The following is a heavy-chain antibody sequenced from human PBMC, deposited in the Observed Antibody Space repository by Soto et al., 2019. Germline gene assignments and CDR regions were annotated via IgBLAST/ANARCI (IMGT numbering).Heavy chain of an antibody. CDR2: IRSKAYGGTT. V-gene: IGHV3-49*03. CDR1: GFTFGDYA. CDR3: TRDYDSSGYYYYYYGMDV. Sequence: GGSLRLSCTASGFTFGDYAMSWFRQAPGKGLEWVGFIRSKAYGGTTEYAASVKGRFTISRDDSKSIAYLQMNSLKTEDTAVYYCTRDYDSSGYYYYYYGMDVWGQGTTVTVSS. J-gene: IGHJ6*02. D-gene: IGHD3-22*01.